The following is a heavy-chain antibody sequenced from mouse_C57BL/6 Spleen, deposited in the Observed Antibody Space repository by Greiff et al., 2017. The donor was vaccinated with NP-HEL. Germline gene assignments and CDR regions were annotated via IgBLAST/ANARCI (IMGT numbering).Heavy chain of an antibody. CDR3: ARPYYDYDDGYAMDY. D-gene: IGHD2-4*01. J-gene: IGHJ4*01. V-gene: IGHV1-69*01. CDR2: IDPSDSYT. CDR1: GYTFTSYW. Sequence: QVQLQQPGAELVMPGASVKLSCKASGYTFTSYWMHWVKQRPGQGLEWIGEIDPSDSYTNYNQKFKGKSTLTVDKSSSTAYMQLSSLTSEDSAVYYYARPYYDYDDGYAMDYWGQGTSVTVSS.